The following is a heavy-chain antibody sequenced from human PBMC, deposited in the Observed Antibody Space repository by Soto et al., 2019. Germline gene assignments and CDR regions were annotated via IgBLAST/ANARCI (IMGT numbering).Heavy chain of an antibody. CDR2: IYYSGST. CDR1: GGSISSSSYY. D-gene: IGHD4-17*01. CDR3: ARDNTVTPDFDY. J-gene: IGHJ4*02. V-gene: IGHV4-39*07. Sequence: SETLSLTCTVSGGSISSSSYYWGWIRQPPGKGLEWIVSIYYSGSTYYNPSLKSRVTISVDTSKNQFSLKLSSVTAADTAVYYCARDNTVTPDFDYWGQGTLVTVSS.